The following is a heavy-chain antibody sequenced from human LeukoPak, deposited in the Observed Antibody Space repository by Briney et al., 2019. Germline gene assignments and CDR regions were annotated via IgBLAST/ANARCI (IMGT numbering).Heavy chain of an antibody. CDR1: GFTFSNAW. CDR3: ITDSPNWNDWYFDY. V-gene: IGHV3-15*01. D-gene: IGHD1-1*01. Sequence: GGSLRLSCAASGFTFSNAWMSWVRQAPGKGLEWVGLIKSKTHGGTTDYAAPVKGRFTISRDDSKNTLYLQMNSLKTEDTAVYYCITDSPNWNDWYFDYWGQGTLVTVSS. J-gene: IGHJ4*02. CDR2: IKSKTHGGTT.